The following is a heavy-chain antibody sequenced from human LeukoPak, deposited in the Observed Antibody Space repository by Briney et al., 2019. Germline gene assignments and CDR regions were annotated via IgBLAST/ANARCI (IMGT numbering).Heavy chain of an antibody. CDR2: IYYSGST. D-gene: IGHD6-6*01. CDR1: GGSISSGGYY. J-gene: IGHJ5*02. V-gene: IGHV4-31*03. CDR3: ARERQSSSSNWFDP. Sequence: PSETLSLTCTVSGGSISSGGYYWSWIRQHPGKGLEWIGYIYYSGSTYYNPSLKSRVTISVDTSKNQFPLKLSSVTAADTAVYYCARERQSSSSNWFDPWGQGTLVTVSS.